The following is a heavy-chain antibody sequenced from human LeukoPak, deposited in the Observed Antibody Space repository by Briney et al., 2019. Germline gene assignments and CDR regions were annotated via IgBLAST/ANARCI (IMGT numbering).Heavy chain of an antibody. CDR2: ISSSGSGI. V-gene: IGHV3-48*03. CDR1: GFTFSNYE. J-gene: IGHJ4*02. Sequence: QSGGSLRLSCAASGFTFSNYEMHWVRQAPGKGLEWVSYISSSGSGIYYADSVKGRFTISRDNAKNSLYLHMNSLRAEDTAVYYCARDYGGSSPFDYWGQGTLVTVSS. D-gene: IGHD4-23*01. CDR3: ARDYGGSSPFDY.